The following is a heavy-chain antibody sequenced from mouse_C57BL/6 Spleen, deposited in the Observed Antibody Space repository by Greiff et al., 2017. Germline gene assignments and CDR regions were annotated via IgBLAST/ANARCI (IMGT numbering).Heavy chain of an antibody. V-gene: IGHV1-61*01. Sequence: VKLQQPGAELVRPGSSVKLSCKASGYTFTSYWMDWVKQRPGQGLEWIGNIYPSDSETHYNQKFKDKATLTVDKSSSTAYMQLSSLTSEDSAVYYCARDFYFGYWGQGTTLTVSS. CDR2: IYPSDSET. J-gene: IGHJ2*01. CDR1: GYTFTSYW. CDR3: ARDFYFGY.